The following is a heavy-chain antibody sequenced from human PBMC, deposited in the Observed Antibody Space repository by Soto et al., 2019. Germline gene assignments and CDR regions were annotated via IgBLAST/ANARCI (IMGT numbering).Heavy chain of an antibody. CDR1: GGSMTSYY. CDR3: ARGQRFSDWFDP. CDR2: VYSSGGT. J-gene: IGHJ5*02. D-gene: IGHD3-3*01. Sequence: SETLSLTCTVSGGSMTSYYWTWIRQPAGKGLEWIGRVYSSGGTHYNPSLKGRVTISLDTSKNQFSLRLLSVTDADTAVYFCARGQRFSDWFDPWGQGTLVTVSS. V-gene: IGHV4-4*07.